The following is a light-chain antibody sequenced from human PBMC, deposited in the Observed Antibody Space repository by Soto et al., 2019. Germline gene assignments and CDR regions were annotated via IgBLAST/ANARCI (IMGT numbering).Light chain of an antibody. Sequence: EIVLTQSPGTLSLSPGERATLSCRASQSVSSNYLAWYRRKPGQAPRLLIYGASNRSTGIPGRFSGSGSGTDFTLTITSLEPEDFAIYYCQQYGSSPPTFGPGTRVEIQ. CDR3: QQYGSSPPT. V-gene: IGKV3-20*01. CDR2: GAS. J-gene: IGKJ1*01. CDR1: QSVSSNY.